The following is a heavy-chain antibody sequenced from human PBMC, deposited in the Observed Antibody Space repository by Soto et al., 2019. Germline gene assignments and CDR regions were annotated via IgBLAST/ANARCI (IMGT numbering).Heavy chain of an antibody. D-gene: IGHD2-2*01. CDR2: IFFTGAT. CDR3: ARARPDSAGSSLGRRLDV. CDR1: GDSVTFGHHY. Sequence: QVHLQESGPGLVKPSGTLSLICIVSGDSVTFGHHYWSWIRQPPGKGLEWIGHIFFTGATNYSPSLMKRDTMSVHTSKSQFSLNLTSVTGADSAIYYCARARPDSAGSSLGRRLDVWGQGTKVTVSS. J-gene: IGHJ6*02. V-gene: IGHV4-61*01.